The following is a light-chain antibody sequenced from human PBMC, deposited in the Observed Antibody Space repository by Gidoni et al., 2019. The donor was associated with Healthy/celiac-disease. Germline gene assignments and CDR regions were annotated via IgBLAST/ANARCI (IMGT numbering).Light chain of an antibody. CDR1: QSVSSY. CDR2: DAS. V-gene: IGKV3-11*01. CDR3: QQRSNWPLT. Sequence: EIVLTQSPATLSLSPGERATLSCRASQSVSSYLAWYQQKPGQAPRLLIYDASNRATGIQARFSGSGSGKDFTLTISSLEPEDLAVYYGQQRSNWPLTFGGGTKVEIK. J-gene: IGKJ4*01.